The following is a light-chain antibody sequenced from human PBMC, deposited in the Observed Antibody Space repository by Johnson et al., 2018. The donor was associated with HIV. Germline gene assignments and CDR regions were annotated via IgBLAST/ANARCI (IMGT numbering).Light chain of an antibody. CDR3: GTWDSSLSAGNV. CDR2: ENN. CDR1: SSNIGRNY. V-gene: IGLV1-51*02. J-gene: IGLJ1*01. Sequence: QSVLTQPPSVSAAPGQKVTISCSGSSSNIGRNYVSWYQQITGTAPKLLIYENNKRPSGIPDRFSGSKSGTSATLGITGLQTGDEADYYCGTWDSSLSAGNVFGTGTKVTVL.